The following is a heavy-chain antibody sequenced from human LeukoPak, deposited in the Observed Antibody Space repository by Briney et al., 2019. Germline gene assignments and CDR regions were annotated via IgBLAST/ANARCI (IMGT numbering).Heavy chain of an antibody. CDR3: ARDVAAAIRGRWFDP. V-gene: IGHV4-59*01. CDR1: GDSISSYY. J-gene: IGHJ5*02. CDR2: TYYSGST. D-gene: IGHD2-2*02. Sequence: PSETLSLTCTVSGDSISSYYWSWIRQPPGKGLEWIGYTYYSGSTNYNPSLKSRVTISVDTSKNQFSLSLSSVTAADTAVYYCARDVAAAIRGRWFDPWGQGTLVTVSS.